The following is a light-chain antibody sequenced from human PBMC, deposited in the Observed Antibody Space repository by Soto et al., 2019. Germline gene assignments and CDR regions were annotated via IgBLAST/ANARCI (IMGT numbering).Light chain of an antibody. J-gene: IGKJ1*01. CDR3: QQRARWPWT. V-gene: IGKV3D-11*03. CDR2: GAS. CDR1: QGVGSS. Sequence: EIVLTQSPATLSVFPWERATLSCRASQGVGSSLAWYQQRPGQAPRLLIYGASSRATGIPDRFSGSGSGTDFTLTITSLEPEDFAVYYCQQRARWPWTFGQGTKVDIK.